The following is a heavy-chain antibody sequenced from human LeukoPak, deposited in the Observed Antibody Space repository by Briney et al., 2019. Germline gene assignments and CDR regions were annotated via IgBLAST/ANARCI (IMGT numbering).Heavy chain of an antibody. CDR1: GYTFTGNY. CDR2: INPNSGDT. D-gene: IGHD5-18*01. Sequence: ASVKVSCKASGYTFTGNYMHWVRQAPGQGLEWMGWINPNSGDTNYAQKFQGRVTLIRDTSISTAHMELSRLRSDDTAVFYCARDTGYGYGYYFDYWGQGTLVTVSS. J-gene: IGHJ4*02. CDR3: ARDTGYGYGYYFDY. V-gene: IGHV1-2*02.